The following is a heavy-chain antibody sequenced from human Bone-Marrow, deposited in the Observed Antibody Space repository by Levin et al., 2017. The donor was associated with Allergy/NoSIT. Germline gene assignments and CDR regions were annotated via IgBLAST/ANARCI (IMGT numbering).Heavy chain of an antibody. CDR3: ARRVSYSSGREPTTYYFDS. J-gene: IGHJ4*02. V-gene: IGHV4-39*01. Sequence: ASETLSLTYTVSGGSINSNSYFWGWIRQAPGKGLEWIGSIYYSGTTSYNPSLKSRVTISIDTSKNQFSLNLRSVTAADTAVYYCARRVSYSSGREPTTYYFDSWGQGTLVTVSS. D-gene: IGHD6-19*01. CDR2: IYYSGTT. CDR1: GGSINSNSYF.